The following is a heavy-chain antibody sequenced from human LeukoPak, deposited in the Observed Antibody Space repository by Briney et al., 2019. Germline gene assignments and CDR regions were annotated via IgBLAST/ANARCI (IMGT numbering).Heavy chain of an antibody. V-gene: IGHV3-30*18. D-gene: IGHD4-11*01. CDR2: ISYDGSNK. J-gene: IGHJ4*02. Sequence: GGSLRLSCAASGFTFSSYGMHWVRQAPGKGLEWVAVISYDGSNKYYADSVKGRFTISKDNAKNSLYLQMNSLRAEDTAVYYCAKESRLPTVTTNYFDYWGQGTLVTVSS. CDR1: GFTFSSYG. CDR3: AKESRLPTVTTNYFDY.